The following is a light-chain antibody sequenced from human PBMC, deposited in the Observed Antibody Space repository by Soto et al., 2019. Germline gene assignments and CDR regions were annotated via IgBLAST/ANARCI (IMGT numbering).Light chain of an antibody. Sequence: EIVLTQAPGTLSLSPGERATLSCRASQCVSSSYLAWYQQKPGQAPRLLIYGASIRATGIPDRFSGSGSGTDFTLTITRLEPEDFAVYFCQQYDVSPITFGLGTRLEIK. V-gene: IGKV3-20*01. CDR1: QCVSSSY. CDR3: QQYDVSPIT. J-gene: IGKJ5*01. CDR2: GAS.